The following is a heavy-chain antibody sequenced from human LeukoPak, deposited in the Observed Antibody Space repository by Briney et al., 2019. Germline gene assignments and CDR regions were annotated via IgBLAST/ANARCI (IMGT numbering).Heavy chain of an antibody. CDR2: IKSDGSEQ. Sequence: GGSLRLSCAASGFALSGYWMHWVRQAPGKGLEWVANIKSDGSEQHYVDSVRGRFTISKDNSESSLYLQMNSLRAEDTAVYYWAREAVEGIVVALDYWGQGTLVAVSS. J-gene: IGHJ4*02. D-gene: IGHD2-21*01. CDR3: AREAVEGIVVALDY. V-gene: IGHV3-7*03. CDR1: GFALSGYW.